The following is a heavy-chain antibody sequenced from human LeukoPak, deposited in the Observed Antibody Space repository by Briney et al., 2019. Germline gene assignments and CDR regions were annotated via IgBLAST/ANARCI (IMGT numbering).Heavy chain of an antibody. D-gene: IGHD6-13*01. CDR1: GYTFTSYG. J-gene: IGHJ5*02. CDR3: AREYSSSGGDWFDP. CDR2: ISAYNGNT. Sequence: ASVKVSCKASGYTFTSYGISWMRQAPGQGLEWMGWISAYNGNTNYAQKLQGRVTMTTDTSTSTAYMELRSLRSDDTAVYYCAREYSSSGGDWFDPWGQGTLVTVSS. V-gene: IGHV1-18*01.